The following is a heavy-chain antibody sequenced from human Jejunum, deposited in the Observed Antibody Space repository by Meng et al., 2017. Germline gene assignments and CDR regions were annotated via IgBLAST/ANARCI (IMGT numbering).Heavy chain of an antibody. J-gene: IGHJ4*02. Sequence: QVQLQESGPGLVRPSETLSLICAVSGGSVSSSGYQWGWIRRPPGKGLEWIGYASTNYNPSLKSRVTISLDTSKNQFSLKLTSVTAADTAVYYCARDHWGSLDYWGQGILVTVSS. V-gene: IGHV4-61*08. D-gene: IGHD7-27*01. CDR1: GGSVSSSGYQ. CDR2: AST. CDR3: ARDHWGSLDY.